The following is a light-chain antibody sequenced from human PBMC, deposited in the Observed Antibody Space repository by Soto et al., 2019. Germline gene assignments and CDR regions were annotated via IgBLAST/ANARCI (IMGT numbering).Light chain of an antibody. CDR3: SSYTDSSNYV. Sequence: QSALTQPASVSGSPGQSITISCTGTSSDVASYNHVSWYQQYLGKAPKLMIYEVTNRPSGVSNRFSGSKSGNTASLTISGLQAEDEADYYCSSYTDSSNYVFGTGTKLTVL. V-gene: IGLV2-14*01. CDR1: SSDVASYNH. J-gene: IGLJ1*01. CDR2: EVT.